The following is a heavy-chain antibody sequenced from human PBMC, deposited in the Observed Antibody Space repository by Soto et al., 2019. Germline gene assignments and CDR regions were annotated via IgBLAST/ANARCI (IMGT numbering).Heavy chain of an antibody. CDR1: GYTFTSYA. CDR3: ARAPPPPSTFAFDI. J-gene: IGHJ3*02. V-gene: IGHV1-3*01. Sequence: QVQLVQSGAEVKKPGASVKVSCKASGYTFTSYAMHWVRQAPGQRLEWMGWINAGNGNTKYSQKFQGRVTITRDTSGSTGYMALISLRSEDTAVYYCARAPPPPSTFAFDIWGQGTMVTVSS. CDR2: INAGNGNT. D-gene: IGHD3-3*02.